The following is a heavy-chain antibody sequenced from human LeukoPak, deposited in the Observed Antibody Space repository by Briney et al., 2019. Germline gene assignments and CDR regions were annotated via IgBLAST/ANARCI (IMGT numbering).Heavy chain of an antibody. J-gene: IGHJ4*02. Sequence: GGSLRLSCAASGFTFSSYWMSWVRQAPGKGLEWVANIKQDGSEKYYVDSVKGRFTISRDNAKNSLYLQMNSLRAEDTALYYCAKDSDYYYDSSGDPTRWNYFDYWGQGTLVTVSS. CDR1: GFTFSSYW. CDR3: AKDSDYYYDSSGDPTRWNYFDY. CDR2: IKQDGSEK. V-gene: IGHV3-7*03. D-gene: IGHD3-22*01.